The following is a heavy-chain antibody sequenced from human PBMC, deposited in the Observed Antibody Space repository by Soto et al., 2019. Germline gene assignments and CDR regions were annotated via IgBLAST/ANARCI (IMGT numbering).Heavy chain of an antibody. CDR3: ASGRYCLSGECVPNCFDP. CDR2: IYYGGST. D-gene: IGHD2-15*01. J-gene: IGHJ5*02. V-gene: IGHV4-30-4*01. CDR1: GASVTSPEHY. Sequence: SETLSLTCSVSGASVTSPEHYWTWIRQSPGKGLEWIGYIYYGGSTVYNPSLKGRSTVSLDTSKNQFSLNLTSVTAADTAVYFWASGRYCLSGECVPNCFDPWGQGTLVTVSS.